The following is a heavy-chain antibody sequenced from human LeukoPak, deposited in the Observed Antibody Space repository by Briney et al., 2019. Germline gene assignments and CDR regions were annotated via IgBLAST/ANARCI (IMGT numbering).Heavy chain of an antibody. D-gene: IGHD3-16*01. J-gene: IGHJ4*02. CDR3: ARGGQGAFHNHYLDY. CDR2: GDYSGGT. CDR1: GDSFTSVTDY. Sequence: SETLSLTCTVSGDSFTSVTDYWAWIRQPPGKGLEWIASGDYSGGTYYNPSLESRVAISADMSKNQISLKLSSVTAADTAVYYCARGGQGAFHNHYLDYWGQGTLVTVSS. V-gene: IGHV4-39*07.